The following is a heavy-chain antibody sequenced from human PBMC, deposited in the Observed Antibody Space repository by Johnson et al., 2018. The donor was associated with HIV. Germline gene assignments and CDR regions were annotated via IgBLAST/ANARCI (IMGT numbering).Heavy chain of an antibody. CDR1: GFTFSDYY. Sequence: VQLVESGGGLVKPGGSLRLSCAASGFTFSDYYMSWIRQAPGKGLEWVAVTTFDGNEKYYVEFVKGRFTIARDNSKNTLYLHMNSLRAEDTAVYYCARDTWDAFDIWGQGTMVTVSS. CDR3: ARDTWDAFDI. V-gene: IGHV3-30*03. CDR2: TTFDGNEK. J-gene: IGHJ3*02.